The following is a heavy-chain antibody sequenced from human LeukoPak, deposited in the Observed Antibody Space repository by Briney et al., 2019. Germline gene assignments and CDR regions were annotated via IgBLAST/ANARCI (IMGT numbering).Heavy chain of an antibody. CDR3: ARDSHRIYSYGLFDY. CDR2: IIPIFGTA. Sequence: SVKVSCKASGYTFTSYDINWVRQATGQGLEWVGGIIPIFGTANYAQKFQGRVTITADESTSTAYMELSSLRSEDTAVYYCARDSHRIYSYGLFDYWGQGTLVTVSS. CDR1: GYTFTSYD. D-gene: IGHD5-18*01. V-gene: IGHV1-69*13. J-gene: IGHJ4*02.